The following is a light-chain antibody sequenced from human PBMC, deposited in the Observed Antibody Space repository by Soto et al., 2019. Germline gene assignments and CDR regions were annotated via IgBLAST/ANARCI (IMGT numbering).Light chain of an antibody. J-gene: IGLJ1*01. V-gene: IGLV1-47*01. CDR3: AAWDDSLSVL. CDR2: RNN. CDR1: SSNIGSNY. Sequence: QSALTQPPSASGTPGQRGTISCSRSSSNIGSNYVYWYQQLPGTAPKLLIYRNNQRPSGVPDRFSGSKSGTSASLAISGLRSEDEADYYCAAWDDSLSVLFGTGTKVTVL.